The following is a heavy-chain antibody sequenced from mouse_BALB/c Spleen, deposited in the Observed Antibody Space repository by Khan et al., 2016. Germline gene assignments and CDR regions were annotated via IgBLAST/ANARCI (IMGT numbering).Heavy chain of an antibody. Sequence: EVQLQESGPGLVKPSQSLSLTCSVTGYSITSDYAWNWLRQFPGSKLEWMGYITYSGSTSYNPSLKSRISITRDKSKNQFSLQLNSVTTEDTATYYCARDYYGSSFFDYWGQGTLVTVSA. J-gene: IGHJ3*01. V-gene: IGHV3-2*02. CDR3: ARDYYGSSFFDY. D-gene: IGHD1-1*01. CDR1: GYSITSDYA. CDR2: ITYSGST.